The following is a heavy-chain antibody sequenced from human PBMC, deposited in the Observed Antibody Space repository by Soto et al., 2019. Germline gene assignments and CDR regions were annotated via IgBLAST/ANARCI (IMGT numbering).Heavy chain of an antibody. D-gene: IGHD6-19*01. CDR1: GFNFSSSG. V-gene: IGHV3-30*18. CDR2: TSFDGSSG. J-gene: IGHJ4*02. CDR3: AKSPPAVAGYFDY. Sequence: QVQLVESGGGVVQPGRSLRLSCAASGFNFSSSGMHWVRQAPGKGLEWVAVTSFDGSSGYYADSVRGRFTISRDNSNNTLYLQINSLRAEDTAVYYCAKSPPAVAGYFDYWGQGTLVTVSS.